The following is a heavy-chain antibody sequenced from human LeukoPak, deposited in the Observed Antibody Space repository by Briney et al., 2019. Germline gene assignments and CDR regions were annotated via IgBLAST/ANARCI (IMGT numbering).Heavy chain of an antibody. Sequence: SETLSLTCTVSGASISSSTYYWGWIRQPPGRGLEWIGCIYETGSTYYKSSLKSRVTISVDTSKNQFSLKLSSVTAADTAVYYCARHSGSGYYFYFYTMDVWGQGATVTVSS. D-gene: IGHD2-15*01. CDR3: ARHSGSGYYFYFYTMDV. J-gene: IGHJ6*01. CDR1: GASISSSTYY. CDR2: IYETGST. V-gene: IGHV4-39*01.